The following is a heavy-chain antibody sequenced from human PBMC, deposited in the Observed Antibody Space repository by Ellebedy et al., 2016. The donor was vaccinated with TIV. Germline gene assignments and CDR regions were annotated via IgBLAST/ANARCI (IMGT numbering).Heavy chain of an antibody. J-gene: IGHJ6*03. Sequence: SETLSLXCTVSGGSISSYHWSWIRQPPGKGLKWIGHIYYSGSTKYNPSIKSRVTISVDTSKNQFSLKLSSVTAADTAVYYCARAGFWSGHVEGYDYNMDVWGKGTTVTVSS. CDR1: GGSISSYH. CDR3: ARAGFWSGHVEGYDYNMDV. CDR2: IYYSGST. V-gene: IGHV4-59*13. D-gene: IGHD3-3*01.